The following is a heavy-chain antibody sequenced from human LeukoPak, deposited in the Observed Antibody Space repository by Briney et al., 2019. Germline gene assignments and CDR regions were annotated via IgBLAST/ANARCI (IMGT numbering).Heavy chain of an antibody. D-gene: IGHD2-8*01. CDR3: ARDNGEWRLNWFDH. CDR1: GFTFSSYA. V-gene: IGHV3-23*01. J-gene: IGHJ5*02. Sequence: GGSLRLSCAASGFTFSSYAMSWVRQAPGKGLEWVSAISGSGGDTYYADSVKGRFTISRDNSKNTLYLQMNSLRAEDTAVYYCARDNGEWRLNWFDHWGQGTLVTVSS. CDR2: ISGSGGDT.